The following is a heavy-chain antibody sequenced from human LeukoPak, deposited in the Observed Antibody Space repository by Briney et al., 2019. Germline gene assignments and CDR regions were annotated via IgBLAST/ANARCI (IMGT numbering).Heavy chain of an antibody. J-gene: IGHJ4*02. D-gene: IGHD2-8*01. Sequence: ASVKVSCKASGYTFTSYYMHWVRQAPGQGLEWMGIINPSGGSTSYAQKFQGRVTMTRDTSISTAYMELSRLRSDDTAVYYCARDKAEADAIDYWGQGTLVTVSS. CDR1: GYTFTSYY. CDR2: INPSGGST. V-gene: IGHV1-46*01. CDR3: ARDKAEADAIDY.